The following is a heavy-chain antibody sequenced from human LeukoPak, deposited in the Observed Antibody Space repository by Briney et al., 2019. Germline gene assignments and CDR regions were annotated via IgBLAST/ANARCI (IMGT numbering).Heavy chain of an antibody. CDR1: GGTFSNYA. J-gene: IGHJ3*02. D-gene: IGHD1-7*01. CDR3: AREREKVELPAFDI. CDR2: IIPIFGIA. Sequence: ASVKVSCKASGGTFSNYAISWVRQAPGQGLEWMGRIIPIFGIANYAQKFQGRVTITADKSTSTAYMELSSLRSEDTAVYYCAREREKVELPAFDIWGQGTMVTVSS. V-gene: IGHV1-69*04.